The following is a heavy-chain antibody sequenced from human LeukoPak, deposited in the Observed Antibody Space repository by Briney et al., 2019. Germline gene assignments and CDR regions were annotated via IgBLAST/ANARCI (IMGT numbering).Heavy chain of an antibody. CDR2: ISAYNGNT. CDR1: GYTFTSYG. D-gene: IGHD1-26*01. J-gene: IGHJ6*03. CDR3: ARGHTSGSYYFDYYYYYYMDV. V-gene: IGHV1-18*01. Sequence: ASVKVSCKASGYTFTSYGISWVRQAPGQGLEWMGWISAYNGNTNYAQKFQGRVTITRNTSISTAYMELSSLRSEDTAVYYCARGHTSGSYYFDYYYYYYMDVWGKGTTVTVSS.